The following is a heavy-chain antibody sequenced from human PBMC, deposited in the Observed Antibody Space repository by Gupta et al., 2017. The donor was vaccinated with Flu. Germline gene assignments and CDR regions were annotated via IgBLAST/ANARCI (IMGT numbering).Heavy chain of an antibody. D-gene: IGHD1-7*01. CDR1: GFSLTTRTMC. J-gene: IGHJ4*02. CDR2: IDWEDNK. V-gene: IGHV2-70*01. CDR3: VRTPNSDVFDF. Sequence: QVTLRESGPALVTPTQTLTLTCSFAGFSLTTRTMCVSWIRQPPGGALEWLALIDWEDNKFYSASLKTRLTISKDTSKNQVVLTMTNMDPADTATDYCVRTPNSDVFDFWGQGTLVTVSS.